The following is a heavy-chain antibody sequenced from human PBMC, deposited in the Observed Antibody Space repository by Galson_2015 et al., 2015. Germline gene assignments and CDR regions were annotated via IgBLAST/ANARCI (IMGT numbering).Heavy chain of an antibody. CDR3: AKVGGPDYYYNGMDV. CDR2: ISYDGSNK. Sequence: SLRLSCAASGFTFSSYGMHWVRQAPGKGLEWVAVISYDGSNKYYADSVKGRFTISRDNSKNTLYLQMNSLRAEDTAVYYCAKVGGPDYYYNGMDVWGQGTTVTVSS. V-gene: IGHV3-30*18. J-gene: IGHJ6*02. CDR1: GFTFSSYG.